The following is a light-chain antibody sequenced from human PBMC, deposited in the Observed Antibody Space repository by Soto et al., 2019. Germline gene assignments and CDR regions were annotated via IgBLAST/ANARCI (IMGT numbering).Light chain of an antibody. Sequence: QSVLTQPPSVSGATGQRVSISCTGSTSNIGAPYDVHWYQHLPGTAPNLLIYGDNNRPSGVPDRFSGSKSGTSASLAIIRLQAEDECDYYYQSYDLRLRNYVFGIGTKVTVL. CDR3: QSYDLRLRNYV. V-gene: IGLV1-40*01. CDR2: GDN. J-gene: IGLJ1*01. CDR1: TSNIGAPYD.